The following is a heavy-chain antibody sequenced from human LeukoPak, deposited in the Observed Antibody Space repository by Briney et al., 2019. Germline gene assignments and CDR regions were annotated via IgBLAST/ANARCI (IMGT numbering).Heavy chain of an antibody. CDR3: ARGQEKDYFDY. D-gene: IGHD5-24*01. J-gene: IGHJ4*02. Sequence: PETLSLTCTVSGGSISSYYWSWIRQPPGKGLEWIGFIYDSGTTNCNPSLKSRVTISVDTSKNQFSLKVTSVTAADTALYYCARGQEKDYFDYWGQGTLVTVSS. CDR1: GGSISSYY. V-gene: IGHV4-59*01. CDR2: IYDSGTT.